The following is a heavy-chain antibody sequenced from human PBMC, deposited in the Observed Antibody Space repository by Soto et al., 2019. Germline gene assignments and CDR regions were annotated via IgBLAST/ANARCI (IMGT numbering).Heavy chain of an antibody. CDR2: IWYDGSNK. CDR1: GFTFSSYG. CDR3: ARAKEAYSSGWYPFDY. D-gene: IGHD6-19*01. J-gene: IGHJ4*02. V-gene: IGHV3-33*01. Sequence: PGGSLRLSCAASGFTFSSYGMHWVRQAPGKGLEWVAVIWYDGSNKYYADSVKGRFTISRDNSKNTLYLQMNSLRAEDTAVYYCARAKEAYSSGWYPFDYGGQGTLVTVSS.